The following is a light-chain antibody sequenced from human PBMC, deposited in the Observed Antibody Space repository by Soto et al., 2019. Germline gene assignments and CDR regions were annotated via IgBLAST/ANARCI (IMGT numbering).Light chain of an antibody. CDR3: QQYGSSPT. J-gene: IGKJ5*01. Sequence: EVVLTQSPVTLSLSPGERATLSCRASQSVSSSYLAWYQQKPGQAPRLPIYGASSRATGIPDRFSGSGSGTDFTLTISRLEPEDFAVYYCQQYGSSPTFGQGTRLEIK. V-gene: IGKV3-20*01. CDR2: GAS. CDR1: QSVSSSY.